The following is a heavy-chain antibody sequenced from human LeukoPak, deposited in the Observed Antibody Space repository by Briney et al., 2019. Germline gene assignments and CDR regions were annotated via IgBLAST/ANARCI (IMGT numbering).Heavy chain of an antibody. V-gene: IGHV4-59*08. Sequence: SETLSLTCTVSGGSISSYYWSWIRQPPGKGLEWIGYIYYSGSTNYNPSLKSRVTISVDTSKNQFSLKLSSVTAADTAVYYCARLWFVGPGGPYYGMDVWGQGTTVTLSS. D-gene: IGHD3-10*01. J-gene: IGHJ6*02. CDR3: ARLWFVGPGGPYYGMDV. CDR2: IYYSGST. CDR1: GGSISSYY.